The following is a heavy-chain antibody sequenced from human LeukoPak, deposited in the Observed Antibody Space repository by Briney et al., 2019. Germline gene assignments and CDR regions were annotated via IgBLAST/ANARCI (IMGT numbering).Heavy chain of an antibody. V-gene: IGHV3-7*01. CDR3: AKVVVVPAATTKTYYFDF. D-gene: IGHD2-2*01. CDR2: IKQDRSEK. Sequence: GGSLRLSCAASGFTFTNYWMSWVRQAPGKGLELVANIKQDRSEKYYVDSVKGRFTISRDNAKNSLYLQMNSLRAEDTAVYYCAKVVVVPAATTKTYYFDFWGQGTLVTVSS. J-gene: IGHJ4*02. CDR1: GFTFTNYW.